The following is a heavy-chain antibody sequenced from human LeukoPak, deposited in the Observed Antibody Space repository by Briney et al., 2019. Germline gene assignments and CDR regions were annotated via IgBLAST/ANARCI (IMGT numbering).Heavy chain of an antibody. CDR2: IYYSGST. V-gene: IGHV4-39*07. Sequence: SETLSLTCTVSGGSISSSSYYWGWIRQPPGKGLEWIGSIYYSGSTYYNPSLKSRVTISADTSKNQFSLKLSSVTAADTAVYYCARDRGSGSYYGWFDPWGQGTLVTVSS. CDR1: GGSISSSSYY. D-gene: IGHD3-10*01. CDR3: ARDRGSGSYYGWFDP. J-gene: IGHJ5*02.